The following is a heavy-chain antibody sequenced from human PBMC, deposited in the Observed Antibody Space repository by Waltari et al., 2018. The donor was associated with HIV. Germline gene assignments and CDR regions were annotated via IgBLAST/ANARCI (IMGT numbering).Heavy chain of an antibody. CDR2: IIPLCGTV. CDR3: ARDKAHNDVWSGFVS. J-gene: IGHJ4*02. CDR1: GGTVSSYA. Sequence: QVQLVQSGAEVKKPGSSVKVSCKSSGGTVSSYAVSWVRQAPGQGLEWMGGIIPLCGTVHYAQKFQGRVTITAAVSTRTVYMELSSLRSEDTAVYYCARDKAHNDVWSGFVSWGQGTLVTVSS. D-gene: IGHD3-3*01. V-gene: IGHV1-69*01.